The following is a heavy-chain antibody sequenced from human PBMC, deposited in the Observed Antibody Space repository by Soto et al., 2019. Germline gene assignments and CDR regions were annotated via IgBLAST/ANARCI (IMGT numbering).Heavy chain of an antibody. CDR1: GSITNHH. J-gene: IGHJ4*02. D-gene: IGHD6-19*01. CDR3: AKVTHRGPIAVAGPLGS. V-gene: IGHV1-46*01. Sequence: QVHLVQSGAEVKKPGASVNISCQASGSITNHHMHWVRQAPGQGLEWMGIFNPSGLSKTYAQKFQGRVTILRDTSTSTVYMELSSRTSEDTAVYFCAKVTHRGPIAVAGPLGSWGQGTLLIVSS. CDR2: FNPSGLSK.